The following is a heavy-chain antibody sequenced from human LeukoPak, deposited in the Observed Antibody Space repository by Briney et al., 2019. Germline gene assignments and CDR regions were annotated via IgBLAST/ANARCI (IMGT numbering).Heavy chain of an antibody. V-gene: IGHV1-2*06. J-gene: IGHJ5*02. CDR2: INPNSGGT. CDR1: GYTFTGYY. CDR3: ARIGSGSYYHNWFDR. D-gene: IGHD3-10*01. Sequence: ASVKVSCKASGYTFTGYYMHWVRQAPGQGLEWMGRINPNSGGTNYAQKFQGRVTMTRDTSISTAYMELSRLRSDDTAVYYCARIGSGSYYHNWFDRWGQGTLVTVSS.